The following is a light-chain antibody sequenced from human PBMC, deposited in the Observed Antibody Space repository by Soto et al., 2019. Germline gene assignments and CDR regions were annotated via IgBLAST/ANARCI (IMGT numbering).Light chain of an antibody. CDR2: DNN. J-gene: IGLJ3*02. Sequence: QSVLTQPPSVSAAPGQTVTISCSGTSSNIGKNYVSWYQQLPGTAPKLLIFDNNNRPSGIPDRFSGSKSGTSATLGITGLQTGDEADYYCGTWDDSLNAGWVFGGGTKVTVL. CDR1: SSNIGKNY. V-gene: IGLV1-51*01. CDR3: GTWDDSLNAGWV.